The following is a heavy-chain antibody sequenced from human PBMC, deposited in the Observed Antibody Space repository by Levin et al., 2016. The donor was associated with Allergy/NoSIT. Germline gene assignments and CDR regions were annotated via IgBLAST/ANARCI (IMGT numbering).Heavy chain of an antibody. V-gene: IGHV1-46*01. Sequence: WVRQAPGQGLEWMGIINPSGGSTSYAQKFQGRVTMTRDTSTSTVYMELSSLRSEDTAVYYCARDKTAMVLYGMDVWGQGTTVTVSS. CDR3: ARDKTAMVLYGMDV. J-gene: IGHJ6*02. D-gene: IGHD5-18*01. CDR2: INPSGGST.